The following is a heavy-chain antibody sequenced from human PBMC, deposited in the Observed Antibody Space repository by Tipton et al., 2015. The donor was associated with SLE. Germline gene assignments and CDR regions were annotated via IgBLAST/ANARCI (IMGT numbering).Heavy chain of an antibody. CDR3: AGQLVLDYYGMDV. V-gene: IGHV3-53*01. CDR2: IYTGFTT. Sequence: SLRLSCAASGFSVSDTYMSWVRQAPGKGLDWVSIIYTGFTTYYADSVEGRFTISSNNSKNTLYLQMNSLRAEDTAVYYCAGQLVLDYYGMDVWGQGTTVTVSS. D-gene: IGHD6-6*01. J-gene: IGHJ6*02. CDR1: GFSVSDTY.